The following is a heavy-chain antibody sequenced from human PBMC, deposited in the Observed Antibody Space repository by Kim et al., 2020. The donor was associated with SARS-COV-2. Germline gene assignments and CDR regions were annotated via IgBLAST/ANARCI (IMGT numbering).Heavy chain of an antibody. V-gene: IGHV3-7*01. Sequence: GGSLRLSCTGSGFTLRNYWMSWIRQAPGKGLEWLGNIKQDGSQKYHVDSVKGRFTISRDNAKNSLYLQMNSLSADDTAVYHWATDEYGGSYSFWGQGTLVTVSS. CDR3: ATDEYGGSYSF. CDR2: IKQDGSQK. J-gene: IGHJ4*02. CDR1: GFTLRNYW. D-gene: IGHD1-26*01.